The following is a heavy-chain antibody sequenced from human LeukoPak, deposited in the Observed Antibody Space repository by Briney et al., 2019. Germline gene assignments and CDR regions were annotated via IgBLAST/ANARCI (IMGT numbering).Heavy chain of an antibody. J-gene: IGHJ6*02. Sequence: GGSLRLSCAASGLTFSSYGMHWVRQAPGEGLEWVAIIWYDGSHKYYADSVKGRFTISRDNSKNMLNLQMNSLRAEDTAVYYCARDYGSGMDVWGQGTTVTVSS. D-gene: IGHD3-10*01. V-gene: IGHV3-33*01. CDR3: ARDYGSGMDV. CDR1: GLTFSSYG. CDR2: IWYDGSHK.